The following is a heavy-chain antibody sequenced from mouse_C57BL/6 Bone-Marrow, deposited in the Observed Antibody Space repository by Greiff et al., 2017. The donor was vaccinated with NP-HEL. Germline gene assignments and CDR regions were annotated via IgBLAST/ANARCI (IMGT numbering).Heavy chain of an antibody. Sequence: VQLQQSGPELVKPGASVKISCKASGYAFSSSWMNWVKQRPGKGLEWIGRIYPGDGDTNYNGKFKGKATLTADKSSSTAYMQLSSLTSEDSAVYLCARRPYYSKYLYYFDYWGQGTTPTVSS. CDR3: ARRPYYSKYLYYFDY. D-gene: IGHD2-5*01. CDR2: IYPGDGDT. J-gene: IGHJ2*01. CDR1: GYAFSSSW. V-gene: IGHV1-82*01.